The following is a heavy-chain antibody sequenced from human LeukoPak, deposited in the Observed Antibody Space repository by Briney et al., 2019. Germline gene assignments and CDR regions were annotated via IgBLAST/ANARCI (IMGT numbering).Heavy chain of an antibody. CDR1: GFIVSTNY. D-gene: IGHD2/OR15-2a*01. V-gene: IGHV3-53*01. J-gene: IGHJ6*02. CDR2: IYNGGDT. Sequence: GGSLRLSCAASGFIVSTNYMSWVRQAPGKGLEWVSVIYNGGDTYYADSVKGRFTISRDNSKNTLYLQMNSLRAEDTAAYYCAGDLTSGYGMDVWGQGTTVTVSS. CDR3: AGDLTSGYGMDV.